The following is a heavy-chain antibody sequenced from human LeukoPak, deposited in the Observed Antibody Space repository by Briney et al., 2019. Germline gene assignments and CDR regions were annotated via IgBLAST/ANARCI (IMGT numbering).Heavy chain of an antibody. CDR1: IHPLSRYH. CDR2: KYSSGNS. V-gene: IGHV4-4*07. Sequence: SDPETLTCSVCIHPLSRYHGRCTPDPAGKALECIGRKYSSGNSNYNPSLKSRVSMSVDTSKNQFCLKLSSVTAADTAVYYSARGSASPAAMSFDMWGEGRMVTVSS. D-gene: IGHD2-2*01. CDR3: ARGSASPAAMSFDM. J-gene: IGHJ3*02.